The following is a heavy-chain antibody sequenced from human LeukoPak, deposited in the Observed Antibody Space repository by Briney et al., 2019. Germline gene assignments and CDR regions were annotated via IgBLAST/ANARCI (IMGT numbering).Heavy chain of an antibody. Sequence: SETLSLTCAVYGGSFSGYYWSWIRQPPGKGLEWIGEINHSGSTNYNPSLKSRVTISVDTSKNQFSLKLSSVTAADTAVYYCARGLNIDRLNWFDPWGQGTLVTVSS. CDR1: GGSFSGYY. D-gene: IGHD2/OR15-2a*01. CDR3: ARGLNIDRLNWFDP. J-gene: IGHJ5*02. CDR2: INHSGST. V-gene: IGHV4-34*01.